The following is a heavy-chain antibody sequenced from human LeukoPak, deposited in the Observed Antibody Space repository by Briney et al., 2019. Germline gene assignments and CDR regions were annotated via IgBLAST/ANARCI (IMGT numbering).Heavy chain of an antibody. CDR1: GYSISSGYY. V-gene: IGHV4-38-2*01. J-gene: IGHJ4*02. Sequence: SETLSLTCAVSGYSISSGYYWGWIRQPPGKGLEWIGSIYHSGSTYYNPSLKSRVTISVDTSKNQFSLKLSSVTAADTAVYYCARHAVRGVIITELNYFDYWGQGTLVTVSS. CDR2: IYHSGST. D-gene: IGHD3-10*01. CDR3: ARHAVRGVIITELNYFDY.